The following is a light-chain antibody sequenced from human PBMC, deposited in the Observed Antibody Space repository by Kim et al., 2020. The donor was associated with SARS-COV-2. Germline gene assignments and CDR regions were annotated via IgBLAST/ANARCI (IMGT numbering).Light chain of an antibody. CDR3: QSYDTSLSGSEV. V-gene: IGLV1-40*01. CDR2: GNN. Sequence: PHSCTRTSSNIGAGFDVNWYQQLPRTAPKLLIYGNNNRPSGVPDRFSGSKSGTSASLAITGLQAEDEADYYCQSYDTSLSGSEVFGGGTTLTVL. J-gene: IGLJ3*02. CDR1: SSNIGAGFD.